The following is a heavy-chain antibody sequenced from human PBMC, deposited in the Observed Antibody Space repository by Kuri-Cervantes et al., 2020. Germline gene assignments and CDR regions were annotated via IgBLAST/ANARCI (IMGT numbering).Heavy chain of an antibody. Sequence: SGPTLVKPTQTLTLTCTFSGLSLTTSGVSVGWLRQPPGKALEWLALIYWDGDQRYSPSLKSRLTITRDISKNQVVLTMTNMDPVDTATYYCAHGTMTRGYSYWGQGTLVTVSS. CDR2: IYWDGDQ. CDR3: AHGTMTRGYSY. V-gene: IGHV2-5*02. D-gene: IGHD4-17*01. CDR1: GLSLTTSGVS. J-gene: IGHJ4*02.